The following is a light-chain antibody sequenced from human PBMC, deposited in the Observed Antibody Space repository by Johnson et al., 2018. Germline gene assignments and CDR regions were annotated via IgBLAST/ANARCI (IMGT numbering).Light chain of an antibody. CDR1: SSNIGNNY. J-gene: IGLJ1*01. CDR3: GTWDSSLSAGNV. V-gene: IGLV1-51*02. Sequence: QSVLTQPPSVSAAPGQKVTISCSGRSSNIGNNYVSWYQQLPGTAPKLLIYENNKRPSGIADRFSGSKSGTSATLGITGLQTGDEADYYCGTWDSSLSAGNVFGTGTKVTVL. CDR2: ENN.